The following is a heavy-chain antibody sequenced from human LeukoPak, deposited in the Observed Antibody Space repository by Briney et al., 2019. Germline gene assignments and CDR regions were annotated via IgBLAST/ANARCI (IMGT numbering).Heavy chain of an antibody. CDR2: IYHSGST. D-gene: IGHD6-13*01. CDR3: ARVPDIAAAGSWFDP. V-gene: IGHV4-39*07. Sequence: PSETLSLTCTVSGDSISSSSYYWGWIRQPPGKGLEWIGSIYHSGSTYYNPSLKSRVTISVDTSKNQFSLKLSSVTAADTAVYYCARVPDIAAAGSWFDPWGQGTLVTVSS. CDR1: GDSISSSSYY. J-gene: IGHJ5*02.